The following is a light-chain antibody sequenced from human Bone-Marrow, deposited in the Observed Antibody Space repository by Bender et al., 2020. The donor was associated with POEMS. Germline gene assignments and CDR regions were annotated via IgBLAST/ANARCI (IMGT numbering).Light chain of an antibody. CDR1: SSDVGGYNY. J-gene: IGLJ2*01. Sequence: QSALTQPRSVSGSPGQSVTISCTGTSSDVGGYNYVSWYQQHPGKVPRLMIYDVSQRPSWVPDRFSGSKSANTASLTISGLQAEDEADYYCASYTTGYTLVLFGGGTKLTVL. V-gene: IGLV2-11*01. CDR3: ASYTTGYTLVL. CDR2: DVS.